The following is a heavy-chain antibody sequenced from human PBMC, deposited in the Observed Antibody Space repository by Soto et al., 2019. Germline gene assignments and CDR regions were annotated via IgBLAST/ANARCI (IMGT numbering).Heavy chain of an antibody. CDR3: AKGRAPSYWYPPYYYGMDV. CDR2: ISASGGST. CDR1: GFTFSSYA. V-gene: IGHV3-23*01. D-gene: IGHD2-8*02. Sequence: EVQLLESGGNLVQPGVSLRLSCAASGFTFSSYAMNWVRQAPGKGLEWVSSISASGGSTLYADSVKGRITISGDNSKNTLYLQLNSLRAEDTAVYFCAKGRAPSYWYPPYYYGMDVWGLGTTVTVSS. J-gene: IGHJ6*02.